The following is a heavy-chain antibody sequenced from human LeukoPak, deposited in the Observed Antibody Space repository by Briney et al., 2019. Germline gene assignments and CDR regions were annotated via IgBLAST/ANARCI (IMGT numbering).Heavy chain of an antibody. V-gene: IGHV4-34*01. CDR1: GGSFSGYY. CDR3: ARDGSGSYPY. D-gene: IGHD1-26*01. Sequence: SETLSLTCAVYGGSFSGYYWGWIRQPPGKDLEWIASIYYSGFPYYNPSLKSRVTISVDTSKNQFSLTLSSVTAADTAVYYCARDGSGSYPYWGQGTLITVSS. CDR2: IYYSGFP. J-gene: IGHJ4*02.